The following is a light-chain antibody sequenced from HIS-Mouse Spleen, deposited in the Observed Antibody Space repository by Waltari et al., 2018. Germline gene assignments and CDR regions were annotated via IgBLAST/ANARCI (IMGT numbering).Light chain of an antibody. CDR1: ALPKNS. V-gene: IGLV3-10*01. CDR3: YSTDSSGNHRV. Sequence: SYELTQPPSVSVSPGQTARITCSGDALPKNSAYWYQQKSGKAPVLVIYEDSKRPSGIPERFSGSSSGTMATLTISGAQVEDEADYYCYSTDSSGNHRVFGGGTKLTVL. CDR2: EDS. J-gene: IGLJ2*01.